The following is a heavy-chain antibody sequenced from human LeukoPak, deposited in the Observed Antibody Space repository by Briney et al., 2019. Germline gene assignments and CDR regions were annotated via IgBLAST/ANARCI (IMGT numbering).Heavy chain of an antibody. J-gene: IGHJ4*02. Sequence: GGSLRLSCAASGLIFSSFAMSWVRQGPARGLEWVSSIRGNGDTFYADSVKGRFILYSDSSRNTVYFQLNNLRVEDTAIYYCARASWVSTTDAVRWGQGTLVTVSS. CDR1: GLIFSSFA. D-gene: IGHD1-14*01. V-gene: IGHV3-23*01. CDR3: ARASWVSTTDAVR. CDR2: IRGNGDT.